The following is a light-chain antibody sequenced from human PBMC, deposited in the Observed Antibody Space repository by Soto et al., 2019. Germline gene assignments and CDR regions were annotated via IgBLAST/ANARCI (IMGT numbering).Light chain of an antibody. CDR2: DVS. CDR3: SSYTSSSTYV. CDR1: SSDVGGYNF. V-gene: IGLV2-14*03. J-gene: IGLJ1*01. Sequence: QSVLTQPASVSGSPGQSITISCTGTSSDVGGYNFVSWYQHHPGKAPKLMIYDVSNRPSGVSYRFSGSKSGNTASLIISGLQAEDEADYYCSSYTSSSTYVFGTGTKLTVL.